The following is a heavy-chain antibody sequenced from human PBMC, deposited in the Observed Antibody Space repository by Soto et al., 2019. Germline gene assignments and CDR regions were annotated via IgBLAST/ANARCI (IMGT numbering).Heavy chain of an antibody. CDR3: ASEGVVVAAPGADYYYYGMDV. CDR1: GYTFTSYY. D-gene: IGHD2-15*01. J-gene: IGHJ6*02. Sequence: ASVKVSCKASGYTFTSYYMHWVRQAPGQGLEWMGIINPSGGSTSYAQKFQGRVTMTRDTSTSTVYMVLSSLRSEDTAVYYCASEGVVVAAPGADYYYYGMDVWGQGTTVTVSS. CDR2: INPSGGST. V-gene: IGHV1-46*01.